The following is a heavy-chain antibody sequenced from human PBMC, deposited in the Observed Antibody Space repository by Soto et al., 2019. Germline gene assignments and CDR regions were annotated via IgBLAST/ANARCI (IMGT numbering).Heavy chain of an antibody. D-gene: IGHD6-6*01. CDR3: ARLGYSSSGTYYYYGMDV. V-gene: IGHV1-69*01. Sequence: QVQLVQSGAEVKKPGSSVKVSCKASGGTFSSYAISWVRQAPGQGLEWMGGIIPIFGTANYAQKFQGRVTFTADESTSTAYMELSSLRSEDTAVYYCARLGYSSSGTYYYYGMDVWGQGTTVTVSS. J-gene: IGHJ6*02. CDR2: IIPIFGTA. CDR1: GGTFSSYA.